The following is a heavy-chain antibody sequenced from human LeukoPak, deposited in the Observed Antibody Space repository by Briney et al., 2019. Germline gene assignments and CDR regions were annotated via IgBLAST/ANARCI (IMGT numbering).Heavy chain of an antibody. Sequence: ASVKVSCKASGYTFTGYYMHWVRQAPGQGPEWMGWINPNSGGTNYAQKFQGGVTMTRDTSISTAYMELSRLRSDDTAVYYCARVDTALDYYYYYGMDVWGQGTTVTVSS. D-gene: IGHD5-18*01. CDR1: GYTFTGYY. CDR3: ARVDTALDYYYYYGMDV. J-gene: IGHJ6*02. V-gene: IGHV1-2*02. CDR2: INPNSGGT.